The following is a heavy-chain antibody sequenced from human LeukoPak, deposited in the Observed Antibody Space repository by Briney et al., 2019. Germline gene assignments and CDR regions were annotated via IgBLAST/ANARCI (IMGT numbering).Heavy chain of an antibody. V-gene: IGHV1-69*01. CDR1: GGTFSSYA. CDR2: IIPIFGTA. Sequence: GSSVKVSCKASGGTFSSYAISWVRQAPGQGLEWMGGIIPIFGTANYAQKFQGRVTMTGDESMSTAYMELSSLRSEDTAVYYCASRVVLGWFDPWGQGTLVTVSS. J-gene: IGHJ5*02. CDR3: ASRVVLGWFDP. D-gene: IGHD2-8*02.